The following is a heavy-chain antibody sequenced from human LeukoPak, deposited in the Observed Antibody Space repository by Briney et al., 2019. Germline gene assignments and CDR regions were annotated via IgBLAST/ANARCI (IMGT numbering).Heavy chain of an antibody. D-gene: IGHD1-26*01. Sequence: PSETLSLTCAVSGGSFSGYYWSWIRQPPGKGLEWIGEINHRGSTNYNPSLKSRVTISVDTSKNQFSLKLSSVTAADTAVYYCAGGSYSMFNWGQGTLVTVSS. V-gene: IGHV4-34*01. J-gene: IGHJ4*02. CDR1: GGSFSGYY. CDR3: AGGSYSMFN. CDR2: INHRGST.